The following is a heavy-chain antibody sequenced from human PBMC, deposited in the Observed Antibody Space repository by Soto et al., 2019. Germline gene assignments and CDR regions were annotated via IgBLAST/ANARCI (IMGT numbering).Heavy chain of an antibody. Sequence: GGSLRLSCAASGFTFSSYAMSWVRQAPGKGLEWVSAIDSTATGTFYADSVKGRFTISRDNSKNTLYLQMHSLRAEDTAIYYCAKVNGTTYYYYYPMDVWGQGTTVTVSS. V-gene: IGHV3-23*05. J-gene: IGHJ6*02. CDR3: AKVNGTTYYYYYPMDV. CDR1: GFTFSSYA. CDR2: IDSTATGT. D-gene: IGHD1-20*01.